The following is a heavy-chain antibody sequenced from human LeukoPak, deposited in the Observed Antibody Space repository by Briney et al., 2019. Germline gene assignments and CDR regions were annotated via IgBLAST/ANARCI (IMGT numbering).Heavy chain of an antibody. D-gene: IGHD5-12*01. Sequence: GGSLRLSCAASGFTFSSYEMNWVRQAPGKGLEWVSYISSSGSTIYYADSVKGRFTISRDNAKNSLYLQMNSLRAEDTAVYYCARDDLGYSGYDTFDYWGQGTLVTVSS. J-gene: IGHJ4*02. CDR1: GFTFSSYE. V-gene: IGHV3-48*03. CDR2: ISSSGSTI. CDR3: ARDDLGYSGYDTFDY.